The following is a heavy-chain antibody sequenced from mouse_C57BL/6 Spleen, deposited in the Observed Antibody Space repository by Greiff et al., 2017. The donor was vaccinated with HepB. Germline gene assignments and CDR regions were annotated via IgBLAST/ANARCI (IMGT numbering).Heavy chain of an antibody. D-gene: IGHD4-1*01. V-gene: IGHV1-85*01. CDR2: IYPRDGST. Sequence: LEESGPELVKPGASVKLSCKASGYTFTSYDINWVKQRPGQGLEWIGWIYPRDGSTKYNEKFKGKATLTVDTSSSTAYMELHSLTSEDSAVYFCARPWDRTWFAYWGQGTLVTVSA. J-gene: IGHJ3*01. CDR1: GYTFTSYD. CDR3: ARPWDRTWFAY.